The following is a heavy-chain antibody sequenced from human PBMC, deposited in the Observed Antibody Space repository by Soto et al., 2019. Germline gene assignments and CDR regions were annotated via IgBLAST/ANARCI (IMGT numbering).Heavy chain of an antibody. V-gene: IGHV5-51*01. CDR2: IYPGDSDT. J-gene: IGHJ4*02. Sequence: GESLKISCKGSGYSFTSYWIGWVRQMPGKGLEWMGIIYPGDSDTRYSPSFQGQVTISADKSISTAYLQWSSLKASDTAMYYCARHKAPDYDILTGYQYYFDYWGQGTLVTVSS. D-gene: IGHD3-9*01. CDR1: GYSFTSYW. CDR3: ARHKAPDYDILTGYQYYFDY.